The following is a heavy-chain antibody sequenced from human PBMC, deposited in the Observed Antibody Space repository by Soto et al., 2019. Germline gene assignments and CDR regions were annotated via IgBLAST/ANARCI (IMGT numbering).Heavy chain of an antibody. V-gene: IGHV1-69*13. CDR1: GGTFSSYA. Sequence: SVKVSCKASGGTFSSYAISWVRQAPGQGLEWMGGIIPIFGTANYAQKFQGRVTITADESTSTAYMELSSLRSEDTAVYYCARGQRITIFGVVPLGHYGMDVWGQGTTVTVS. J-gene: IGHJ6*02. CDR3: ARGQRITIFGVVPLGHYGMDV. D-gene: IGHD3-3*01. CDR2: IIPIFGTA.